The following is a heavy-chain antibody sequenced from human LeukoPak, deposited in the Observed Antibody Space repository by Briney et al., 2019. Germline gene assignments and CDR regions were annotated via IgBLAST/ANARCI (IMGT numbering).Heavy chain of an antibody. CDR1: GFTFSSYS. D-gene: IGHD3-10*01. V-gene: IGHV3-48*01. CDR2: ISSSSSTI. J-gene: IGHJ6*03. Sequence: PGGSLRLSCAASGFTFSSYSMNWVRQAPGKGLEWVSYISSSSSTIYYADSVKGRFTISRDNAKNSLYLQMNSLRAEDTAVYYCAREGSYGVYYYYYYMDVWGKGTTVSVSS. CDR3: AREGSYGVYYYYYYMDV.